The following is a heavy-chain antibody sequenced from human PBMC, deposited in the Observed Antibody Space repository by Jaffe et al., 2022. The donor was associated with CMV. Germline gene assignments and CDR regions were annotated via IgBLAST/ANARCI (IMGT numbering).Heavy chain of an antibody. V-gene: IGHV1-2*04. CDR3: ARERYYDSSGLQSGAFDI. J-gene: IGHJ3*02. Sequence: QVQLVQSGAEVKKPGASVKVSCKASGYTFTGYYMHWVRQAPGQGLEWMGWINPNSGGTNYAQKFQGWVTMTRDTSISTAYMELSRLRSDDTAVYYCARERYYDSSGLQSGAFDIWGQGTMVTVSS. CDR1: GYTFTGYY. CDR2: INPNSGGT. D-gene: IGHD3-22*01.